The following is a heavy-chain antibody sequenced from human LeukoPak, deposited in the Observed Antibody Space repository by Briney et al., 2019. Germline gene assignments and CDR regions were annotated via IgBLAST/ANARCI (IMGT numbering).Heavy chain of an antibody. V-gene: IGHV3-23*01. D-gene: IGHD3-22*01. Sequence: GGSLRLSCAASGFTFSSYAMSWVRQAPGKGLEWVSSISGSGGRTYYADSVKGRFTISRDNSKNTLYLQMNSLRAEDTAVYYCAKTHSSDYSYYFDYWGQGTLVTVSS. J-gene: IGHJ4*02. CDR2: ISGSGGRT. CDR3: AKTHSSDYSYYFDY. CDR1: GFTFSSYA.